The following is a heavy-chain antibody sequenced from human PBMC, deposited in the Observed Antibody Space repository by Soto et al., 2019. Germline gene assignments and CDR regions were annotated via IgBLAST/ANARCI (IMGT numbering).Heavy chain of an antibody. D-gene: IGHD3-3*01. CDR1: GYTFTSYG. J-gene: IGHJ6*02. CDR2: ISAYNGST. CDR3: ARTYYDFWSGYSRGDYYGMDV. V-gene: IGHV1-18*04. Sequence: ASVKVSCKASGYTFTSYGISWVRQAPGQGLEWMGWISAYNGSTNYAQKLQGRVTMTTDTSTSTAYMELRSLRSDDTAVYYCARTYYDFWSGYSRGDYYGMDVWGQGTTVTVSS.